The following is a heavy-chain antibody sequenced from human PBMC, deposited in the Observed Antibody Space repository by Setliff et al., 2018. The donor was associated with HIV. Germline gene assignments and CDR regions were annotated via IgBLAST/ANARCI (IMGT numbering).Heavy chain of an antibody. CDR3: ARGGAGYPAKGRAMDV. CDR1: GGSIRSYY. J-gene: IGHJ6*02. Sequence: SETLSLTCTVSGGSIRSYYWNWIRQPPGKGLESIGHIFDSGSAYYNPSLKSRVTISLDTSKNQFSLKLTSVTAADTAVHYCARGGAGYPAKGRAMDVWGRGTTVTVSS. CDR2: IFDSGSA. D-gene: IGHD3-16*01. V-gene: IGHV4-59*08.